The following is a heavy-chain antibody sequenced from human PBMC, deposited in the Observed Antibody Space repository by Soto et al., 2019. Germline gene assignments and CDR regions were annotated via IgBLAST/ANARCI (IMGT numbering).Heavy chain of an antibody. D-gene: IGHD2-15*01. Sequence: VQLLESGGGLVQPGKSLRLSCAASGFTFSSHAMTWVRQAPGKGLEWVSSISGSGGATYYADSVKGPFTISRDNSKNTLYLQMDSLRAEDTAVYFCARTYSGRFDSWGQGTLVTVSS. V-gene: IGHV3-23*01. CDR2: ISGSGGAT. CDR3: ARTYSGRFDS. CDR1: GFTFSSHA. J-gene: IGHJ4*02.